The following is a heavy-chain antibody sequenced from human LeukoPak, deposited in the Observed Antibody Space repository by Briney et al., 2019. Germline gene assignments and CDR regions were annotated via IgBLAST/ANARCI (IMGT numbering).Heavy chain of an antibody. V-gene: IGHV4-34*01. Sequence: SETLSLTCAVYGGSFSGYYWSWIRPPPGKGLEWIGEINHSGSTNYNPSLKSRVTISVDTSKNQFSLKLSSVTAAATAVYYCARRGKDIVATKPVNWFDPWGQGTLVTVSS. CDR1: GGSFSGYY. CDR2: INHSGST. J-gene: IGHJ5*02. D-gene: IGHD5-12*01. CDR3: ARRGKDIVATKPVNWFDP.